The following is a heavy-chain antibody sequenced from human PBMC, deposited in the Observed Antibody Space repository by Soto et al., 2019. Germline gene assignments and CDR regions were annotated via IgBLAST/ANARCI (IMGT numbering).Heavy chain of an antibody. J-gene: IGHJ4*02. Sequence: QVQLVQSGAEVKKPGASVKVSCKASGYTFTSYGISWVRQAPGQGLEWMGWISAYNGNTNYAQKLQGRVTMTTDTSTSTAYMELRSLRSDDTAVYYCAREYYDFWSGYYNSGMSWDYWGQGTLVTVSS. V-gene: IGHV1-18*01. CDR2: ISAYNGNT. D-gene: IGHD3-3*01. CDR3: AREYYDFWSGYYNSGMSWDY. CDR1: GYTFTSYG.